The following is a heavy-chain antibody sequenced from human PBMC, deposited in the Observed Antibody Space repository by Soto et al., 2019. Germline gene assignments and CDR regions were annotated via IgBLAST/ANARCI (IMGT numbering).Heavy chain of an antibody. CDR2: ILSVSDGEST. D-gene: IGHD3-16*02. J-gene: IGHJ4*02. V-gene: IGHV3-15*02. CDR1: GITLSNSW. Sequence: DVQLVESGGALVKPGGSLRLSCAASGITLSNSWMSWVRQAPGGGLEWVARILSVSDGESTDYAAPVRGRFSISRDDSKNTLHLEMNTLKTEDTGVYYCNTYAHIRGSDRYRWAYWGQGTPVTVSS. CDR3: NTYAHIRGSDRYRWAY.